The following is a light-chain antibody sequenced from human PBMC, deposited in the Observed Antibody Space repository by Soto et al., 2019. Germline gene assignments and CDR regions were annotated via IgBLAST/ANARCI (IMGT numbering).Light chain of an antibody. CDR3: NSYTCGSTFYV. V-gene: IGLV2-14*03. CDR2: DVD. J-gene: IGLJ1*01. CDR1: SSGLGDFNY. Sequence: QSVLTQPASVSGSPGQSITISCAGTSSGLGDFNYVSWYQQYPGKAPKLIIYDVDDRPSGVSNRFSGSKSGDTASLTISGLQAEDEADYYCNSYTCGSTFYVFGTGTKLTVL.